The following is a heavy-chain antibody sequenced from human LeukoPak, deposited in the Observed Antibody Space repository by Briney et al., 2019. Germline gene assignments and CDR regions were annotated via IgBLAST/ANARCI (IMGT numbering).Heavy chain of an antibody. CDR3: ARDLNYNLDF. J-gene: IGHJ4*02. D-gene: IGHD5-24*01. CDR2: ISSNGGST. Sequence: GGSLRLSCSASGFTFSSYAMHWVRQAPGKGLEYVSVISSNGGSTYYADSVKGRFTISRDNSKNTLYIQMNSLRAEDTALYYCARDLNYNLDFWGQGTLVTVSS. CDR1: GFTFSSYA. V-gene: IGHV3-64*04.